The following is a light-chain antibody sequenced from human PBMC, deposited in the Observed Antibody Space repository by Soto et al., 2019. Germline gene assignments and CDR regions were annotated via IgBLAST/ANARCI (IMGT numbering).Light chain of an antibody. CDR3: SSYAGNNNFV. J-gene: IGLJ1*01. Sequence: QSLLTQPPSASGSPGQSVTVSCTGSSSDIGDYNFVSWYQQHPGKAPKLIIYEVKKRPSGVPDRFSASKSGNTAALTVSGLQAEDEADYYCSSYAGNNNFVFGSGTKVTVL. CDR1: SSDIGDYNF. V-gene: IGLV2-8*01. CDR2: EVK.